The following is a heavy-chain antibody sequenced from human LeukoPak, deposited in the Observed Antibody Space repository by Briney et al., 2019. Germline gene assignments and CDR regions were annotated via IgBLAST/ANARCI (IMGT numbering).Heavy chain of an antibody. CDR1: GGTFSSYA. Sequence: SVKVSCKASGGTFSSYAISWVRQAPGQGLKWMGGIIPIFGTANYAQKFQGRVTITADESTSTAYMELSSLRSEDTAVYYCARESPSGSYSYYFGYWGQGTLVTVAS. V-gene: IGHV1-69*13. CDR2: IIPIFGTA. D-gene: IGHD1-26*01. J-gene: IGHJ4*02. CDR3: ARESPSGSYSYYFGY.